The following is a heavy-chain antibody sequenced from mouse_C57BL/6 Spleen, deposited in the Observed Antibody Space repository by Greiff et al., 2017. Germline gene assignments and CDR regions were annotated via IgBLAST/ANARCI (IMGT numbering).Heavy chain of an antibody. Sequence: EVKLEESGGGLVKPGGSLKLSCAASGFTFSDYGMHWVRQAPEKGLEWVAYISSGSSTIYYADTVKGRFTISRDNAKNTLFLQMTSLRSEDTAMYYCARNGYYDYYAMDYWGQGTSVTVSS. J-gene: IGHJ4*01. CDR1: GFTFSDYG. CDR3: ARNGYYDYYAMDY. D-gene: IGHD2-3*01. V-gene: IGHV5-17*01. CDR2: ISSGSSTI.